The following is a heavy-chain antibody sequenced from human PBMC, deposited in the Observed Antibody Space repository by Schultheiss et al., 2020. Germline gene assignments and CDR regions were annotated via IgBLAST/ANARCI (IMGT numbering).Heavy chain of an antibody. Sequence: GSLRLSCVLSAFTVSTKSMTWVRQAPGKGLEWVSVIYFGGDTYYADSVKGRFTISRDNSKNTLYLQMNSLRAEDTAVYYCARVRSSYWYFDFWGRGTLVTVSS. J-gene: IGHJ2*01. V-gene: IGHV3-53*01. CDR3: ARVRSSYWYFDF. D-gene: IGHD3-3*01. CDR2: IYFGGDT. CDR1: AFTVSTKS.